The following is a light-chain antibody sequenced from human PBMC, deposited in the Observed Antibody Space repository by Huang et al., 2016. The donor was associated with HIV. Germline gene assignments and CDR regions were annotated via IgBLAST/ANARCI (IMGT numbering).Light chain of an antibody. CDR3: QQYHDYSCLT. CDR2: KGS. V-gene: IGKV1-5*03. Sequence: EIQMTQSPSTLSASVGDRVTITCRASQSITRWLAWYQQRPGKAPRLLIYKGSVLESGVPSRFSGSGSVTDFTLTISSLEPEDFATYYCQQYHDYSCLTFGGGTRVEI. CDR1: QSITRW. J-gene: IGKJ4*01.